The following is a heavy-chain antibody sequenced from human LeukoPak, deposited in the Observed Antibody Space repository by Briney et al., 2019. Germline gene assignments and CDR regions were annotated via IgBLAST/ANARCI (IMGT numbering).Heavy chain of an antibody. CDR2: INPNSGGT. D-gene: IGHD3-10*01. CDR1: GYTFTGYY. V-gene: IGHV1-2*02. J-gene: IGHJ5*02. CDR3: ARDRGVLLWFGGWFDP. Sequence: ASVKVSCKAAGYTFTGYYMHWVRQAPGQGLEWMGWINPNSGGTNYAQKFQGRVTMTRDTSISTAYMELSRLRSDDTAVYYCARDRGVLLWFGGWFDPWGQGTLVTVSS.